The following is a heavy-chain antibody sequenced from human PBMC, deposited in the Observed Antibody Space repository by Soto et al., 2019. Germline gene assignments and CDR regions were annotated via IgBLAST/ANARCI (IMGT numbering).Heavy chain of an antibody. J-gene: IGHJ6*02. CDR1: GFTFSSYG. V-gene: IGHV3-33*01. Sequence: GGSLRLSCAASGFTFSSYGMHWVRQAPGKGLEWVAVIWYDGSNKYYADSVKGRFTISRDNSKNTLYLQMNSLRAEDTAVYYCARDPIVVVPAAISPYYYYYGMDVWGQGTTVTVSS. CDR3: ARDPIVVVPAAISPYYYYYGMDV. CDR2: IWYDGSNK. D-gene: IGHD2-2*02.